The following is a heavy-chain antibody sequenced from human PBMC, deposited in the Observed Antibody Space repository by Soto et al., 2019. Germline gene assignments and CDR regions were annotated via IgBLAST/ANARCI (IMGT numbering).Heavy chain of an antibody. CDR2: IIPIFGTV. D-gene: IGHD5-12*01. J-gene: IGHJ2*01. V-gene: IGHV1-69*12. CDR3: ARGNHRWLQLWYFDL. Sequence: QVQLVQSGAEVKKPGSSVKVSCKASGGTFSNYPISWVRQAPGQGLEWMGGIIPIFGTVNYAQKFHGRVTITAYESTRTAYMELRRLRSQDTAVYYCARGNHRWLQLWYFDLWGRGTLGTVSS. CDR1: GGTFSNYP.